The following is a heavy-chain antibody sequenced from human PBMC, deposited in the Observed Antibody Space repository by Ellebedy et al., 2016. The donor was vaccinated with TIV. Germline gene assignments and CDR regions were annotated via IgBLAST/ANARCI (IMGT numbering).Heavy chain of an antibody. D-gene: IGHD2-8*01. Sequence: AASVKVSCKASGFTFTSSAMQWVRQARGQRLEWIGWIVVGSGNTNYAQKFQGRVTITRDTSASTAYMELSSLRSEDTAVYYCARGVYAMGNFDYWGQGTLVTVSS. CDR1: GFTFTSSA. CDR3: ARGVYAMGNFDY. J-gene: IGHJ4*02. V-gene: IGHV1-58*02. CDR2: IVVGSGNT.